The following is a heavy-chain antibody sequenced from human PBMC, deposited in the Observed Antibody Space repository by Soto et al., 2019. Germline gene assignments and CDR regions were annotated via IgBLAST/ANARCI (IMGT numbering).Heavy chain of an antibody. J-gene: IGHJ1*01. CDR2: IIPIFGTA. Sequence: SVKVSCKASGGTFSSYAISWVRQAPGQGLEWMGGIIPIFGTANYAQKFRGRVTITADESTSTAYMELSSLRSEDTAVYYCARDPYGDYVFQYFQHWGQGTLVTVSS. D-gene: IGHD4-17*01. V-gene: IGHV1-69*13. CDR1: GGTFSSYA. CDR3: ARDPYGDYVFQYFQH.